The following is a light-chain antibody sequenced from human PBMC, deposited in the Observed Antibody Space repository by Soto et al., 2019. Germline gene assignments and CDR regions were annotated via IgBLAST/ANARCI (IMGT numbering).Light chain of an antibody. CDR1: KLGDKY. V-gene: IGLV3-1*01. CDR2: QDS. Sequence: SYELTQPPSVSVSPGQTASITCSGDKLGDKYACWYQQKPGQSPVLVIYQDSKRRSGIPERFSGSNSGNTSTLTISGTQAMDEADYDCQAWDSSTAVFGTGTKVTVL. J-gene: IGLJ1*01. CDR3: QAWDSSTAV.